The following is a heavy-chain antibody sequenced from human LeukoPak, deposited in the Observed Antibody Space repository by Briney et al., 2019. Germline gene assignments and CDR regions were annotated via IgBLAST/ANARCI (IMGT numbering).Heavy chain of an antibody. D-gene: IGHD3-16*01. CDR3: ARDSGGYNWFDP. J-gene: IGHJ5*02. V-gene: IGHV4-39*07. Sequence: PSETLTLTCTVSGGSISSSSHYWGWIRQPPGKGLEWIGSIYYSGSTYYNPSLKSRVTISVDTSKNQFSLKLSSVTAADTAVYYCARDSGGYNWFDPWGQGTLVTVSS. CDR1: GGSISSSSHY. CDR2: IYYSGST.